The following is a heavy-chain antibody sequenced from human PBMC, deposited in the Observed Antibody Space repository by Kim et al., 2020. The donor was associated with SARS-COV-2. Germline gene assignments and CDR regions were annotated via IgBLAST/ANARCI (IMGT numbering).Heavy chain of an antibody. Sequence: SETLSLTCTVSGGSISSYYWSWIRQPPGKGLEWIGYIYYSGSTNYNPSLKSRVTISVDTSKNQFSLKLSSVTAADTAVYYCAREDCSGGSCYSGFDYWGQGTLVTVSS. J-gene: IGHJ4*02. V-gene: IGHV4-59*01. CDR2: IYYSGST. CDR1: GGSISSYY. D-gene: IGHD2-15*01. CDR3: AREDCSGGSCYSGFDY.